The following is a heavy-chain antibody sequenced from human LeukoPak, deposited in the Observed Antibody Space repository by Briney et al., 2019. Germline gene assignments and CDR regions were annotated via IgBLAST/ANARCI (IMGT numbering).Heavy chain of an antibody. CDR3: AKDNYYGSSAVIDY. V-gene: IGHV3-30*04. CDR1: GFTFSSYA. Sequence: GGSLRLSCAAPGFTFSSYAMHWVRQAPGKGLEWVAALSHDGNNEFYADSVKGRFTISRDNSKSTLYLQMNSLRAGDTATFYCAKDNYYGSSAVIDYWGQGALVTVSS. D-gene: IGHD3-22*01. J-gene: IGHJ4*02. CDR2: LSHDGNNE.